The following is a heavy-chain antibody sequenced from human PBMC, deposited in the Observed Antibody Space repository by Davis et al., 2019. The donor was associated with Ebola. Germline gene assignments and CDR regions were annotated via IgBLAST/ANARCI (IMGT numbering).Heavy chain of an antibody. V-gene: IGHV3-33*06. Sequence: GGSLRLSCAASGFTFSTYGTHWVRQAPGKGLEWVAVIWYDGGTKYYADSVKGRFIISRDNSKNMLYLQMNSLRAEDTAVYYCVKVGQMKWNFRYAMDVWGQGTTVTVSS. D-gene: IGHD1-7*01. CDR3: VKVGQMKWNFRYAMDV. CDR2: IWYDGGTK. CDR1: GFTFSTYG. J-gene: IGHJ6*02.